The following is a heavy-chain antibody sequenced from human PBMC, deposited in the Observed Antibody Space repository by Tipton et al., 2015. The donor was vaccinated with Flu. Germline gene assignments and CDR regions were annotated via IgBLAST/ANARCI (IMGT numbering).Heavy chain of an antibody. CDR2: IYYSGST. J-gene: IGHJ6*03. D-gene: IGHD3-3*01. CDR3: ASYYDFWSGYYTGMHYYYMDV. Sequence: TLSLTCTVSGGSISSSSYYWGWIRQPPGKGLEWIGSIYYSGSTYYNPSLKSRVTISVDTSKNQFSLKLSSVTAADTAVYYCASYYDFWSGYYTGMHYYYMDVWGKGTTVTVSS. V-gene: IGHV4-39*07. CDR1: GGSISSSSYY.